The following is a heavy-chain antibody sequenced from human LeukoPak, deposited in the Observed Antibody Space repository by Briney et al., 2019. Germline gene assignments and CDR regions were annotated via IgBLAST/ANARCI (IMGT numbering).Heavy chain of an antibody. Sequence: PGGSLRLSCAASGFTFSSYSMNWVRQAPGKGLEWVSFISSSISYIYYADSVKGRFTISRDNAKNSLYLQMNSLRAEDTAVYYCASPYSTLPWGQGTLVTVSS. J-gene: IGHJ4*02. CDR2: ISSSISYI. D-gene: IGHD6-13*01. CDR1: GFTFSSYS. CDR3: ASPYSTLP. V-gene: IGHV3-21*01.